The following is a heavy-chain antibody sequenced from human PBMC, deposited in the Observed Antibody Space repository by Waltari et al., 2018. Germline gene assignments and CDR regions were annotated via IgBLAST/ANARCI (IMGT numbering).Heavy chain of an antibody. CDR1: GFTFDDYA. V-gene: IGHV3-9*01. Sequence: EVQLVESGGGLVQPGRSLRLSCAASGFTFDDYAMHWVRQAPGKGLEWVSGISWNSGSIGYADYVKGRVTISRDNAKNSLYLQMNSLRAEDTALYYCAKDMSYGSGSYSPFDYWGQGTLVTVSS. CDR3: AKDMSYGSGSYSPFDY. D-gene: IGHD3-10*01. J-gene: IGHJ4*02. CDR2: ISWNSGSI.